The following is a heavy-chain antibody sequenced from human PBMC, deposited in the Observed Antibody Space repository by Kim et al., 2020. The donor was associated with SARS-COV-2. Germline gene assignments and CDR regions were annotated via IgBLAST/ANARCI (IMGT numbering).Heavy chain of an antibody. V-gene: IGHV4-59*01. D-gene: IGHD3-16*01. CDR3: ARTWGRNAFDI. CDR2: IYYSGST. J-gene: IGHJ3*02. CDR1: WGSLSSYY. Sequence: SETLSLTCTVSWGSLSSYYWSWIRQPPGKGLEWIGYIYYSGSTNYNPSLKSRVTISVDTSKNQFSLKLSSVTAADTAVYYCARTWGRNAFDIWGQGTMVTVSS.